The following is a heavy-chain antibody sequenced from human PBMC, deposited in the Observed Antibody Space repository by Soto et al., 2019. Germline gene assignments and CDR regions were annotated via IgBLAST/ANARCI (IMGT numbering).Heavy chain of an antibody. CDR3: ARVSLRSGSYPFDY. J-gene: IGHJ4*02. D-gene: IGHD1-26*01. CDR2: IYYSGST. CDR1: GGSISSGDYY. V-gene: IGHV4-30-4*01. Sequence: SETLSLTCTVSGGSISSGDYYWSWIRQPPGKGLEWIGYIYYSGSTYYNPSLKSQVTISVDTSKNQFSLKLSSVTAADTAVYYCARVSLRSGSYPFDYWGQGTLVTVSS.